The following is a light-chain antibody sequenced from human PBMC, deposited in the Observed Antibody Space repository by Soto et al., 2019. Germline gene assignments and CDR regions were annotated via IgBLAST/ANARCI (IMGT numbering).Light chain of an antibody. Sequence: DIQMTQSPSTLPVSLGDRVTITCRASQSISNWLAWYQKKPGTAPKLLIYHASSLESGVPSRFSGSGSGTEFTLTISSLQPDDFATYYCQQYNSYSFGQGTKVDIK. V-gene: IGKV1-5*01. J-gene: IGKJ1*01. CDR2: HAS. CDR1: QSISNW. CDR3: QQYNSYS.